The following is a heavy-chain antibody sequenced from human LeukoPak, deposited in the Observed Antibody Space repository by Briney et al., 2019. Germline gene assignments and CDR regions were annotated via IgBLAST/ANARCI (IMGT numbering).Heavy chain of an antibody. J-gene: IGHJ6*02. V-gene: IGHV3-33*01. CDR3: ARDVREQWLVYYYYGMDV. CDR2: IWYDGSNK. Sequence: GGSLRLSCAASGFTFSSYGMHWVRQAAGKGLEWVAVIWYDGSNKYYADSVKGRFTISRDNSKNTLSLQMNSLRDEDTAVYYCARDVREQWLVYYYYGMDVWGQGTTVTVSS. CDR1: GFTFSSYG. D-gene: IGHD6-19*01.